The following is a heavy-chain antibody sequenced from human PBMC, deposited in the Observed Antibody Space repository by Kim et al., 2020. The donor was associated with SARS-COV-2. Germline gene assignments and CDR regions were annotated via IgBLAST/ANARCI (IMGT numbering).Heavy chain of an antibody. CDR3: AGNRYSSSLRGYFDY. J-gene: IGHJ4*02. V-gene: IGHV1-69*13. D-gene: IGHD6-13*01. Sequence: SVKVSCKASGGTFSSYAISWVRQAPGQGLEWMGGIIPIFGTANYAQKFQGRVTITADESTSTAYMELSSLRSEDTAVYYCAGNRYSSSLRGYFDYWGQGTLVTVSS. CDR1: GGTFSSYA. CDR2: IIPIFGTA.